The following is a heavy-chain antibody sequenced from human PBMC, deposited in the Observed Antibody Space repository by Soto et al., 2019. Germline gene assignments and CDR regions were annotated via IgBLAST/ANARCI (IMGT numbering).Heavy chain of an antibody. J-gene: IGHJ4*02. D-gene: IGHD6-13*01. CDR3: ASGQQLVRNY. V-gene: IGHV4-30-2*01. CDR2: IYHSGST. CDR1: GGSISSGGSS. Sequence: QLQLQESGSGLVKPSQTLSLTCAVSGGSISSGGSSWSWIRQPPGKGLEWIGYIYHSGSTYYNPSLKSRVTISVDRSKNQFSLKLSSVTAADTAVYYCASGQQLVRNYWGQGTLVTVSS.